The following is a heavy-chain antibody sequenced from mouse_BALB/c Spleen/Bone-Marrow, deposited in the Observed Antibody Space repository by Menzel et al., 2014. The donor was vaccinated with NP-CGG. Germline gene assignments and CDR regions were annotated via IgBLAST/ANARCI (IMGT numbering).Heavy chain of an antibody. Sequence: EVKVEESGGGLVKPGGSLKLSCAASGFTFSSYAMSWVRQTPEKRLEWVASISSGGSTYYPDSVKGRSTISRDNARNILYLQMSSLRSEDTAMYYCARARFYYGKLVDYWGQGTSVTVSS. CDR1: GFTFSSYA. J-gene: IGHJ4*01. V-gene: IGHV5-6-5*01. CDR2: ISSGGST. D-gene: IGHD1-1*01. CDR3: ARARFYYGKLVDY.